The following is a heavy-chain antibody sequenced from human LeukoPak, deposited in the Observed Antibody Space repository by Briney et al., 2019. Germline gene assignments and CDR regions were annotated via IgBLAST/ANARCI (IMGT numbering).Heavy chain of an antibody. D-gene: IGHD6-13*01. CDR3: ARDWSSSWLYFDY. CDR1: GGSISSYY. J-gene: IGHJ4*02. Sequence: SETLSLTCTVSGGSISSYYWSWIRQPAGKGLEWIGRMHTSGSTNYNPSLKSRVTISVDTSKNQFSLKLSSVTAADTAVYYCARDWSSSWLYFDYWGQGILVTVSS. V-gene: IGHV4-4*07. CDR2: MHTSGST.